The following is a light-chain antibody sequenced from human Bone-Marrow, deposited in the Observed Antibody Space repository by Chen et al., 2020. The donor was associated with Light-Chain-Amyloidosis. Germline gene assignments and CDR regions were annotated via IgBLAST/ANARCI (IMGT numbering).Light chain of an antibody. CDR1: SSDVGGDNH. J-gene: IGLJ1*01. CDR3: SSYTITTTLV. V-gene: IGLV2-14*01. CDR2: EVT. Sequence: QSALTQPASVSGSPGQSITISCTGTSSDVGGDNHVSWYQQHPDKAPKLMIYEVTNRPSWVPARFSVSKSANPSSLTISGLPTEDEADYFCSSYTITTTLVFGSWTRVTAL.